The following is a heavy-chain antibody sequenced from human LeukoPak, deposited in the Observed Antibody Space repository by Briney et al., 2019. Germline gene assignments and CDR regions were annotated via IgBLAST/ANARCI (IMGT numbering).Heavy chain of an antibody. CDR2: INHSGST. CDR3: ARVGYSSSWYDNYYYYYWDV. J-gene: IGHJ6*03. Sequence: PSETLSLTCAVYGGSFSGYYWSWIRQPPGKGLEWIGEINHSGSTNYNPSLKSRVTISVDTSKNQFSLKLSSVTAADTAVYYCARVGYSSSWYDNYYYYYWDVWGKGTTVTVSS. D-gene: IGHD6-13*01. V-gene: IGHV4-34*01. CDR1: GGSFSGYY.